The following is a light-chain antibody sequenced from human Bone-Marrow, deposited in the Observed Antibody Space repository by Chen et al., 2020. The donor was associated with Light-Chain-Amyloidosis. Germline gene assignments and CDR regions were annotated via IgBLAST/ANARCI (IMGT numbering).Light chain of an antibody. CDR1: DLPTKY. CDR2: RDT. V-gene: IGLV3-25*03. CDR3: QSADSSGTYAVI. J-gene: IGLJ2*01. Sequence: SYELTQPPSVSVSPGQTVRITCSGDDLPTKYAYWYEQKPGQAPVLVIHRDTERPSGISERFSGASSGTTATLTSSGVHAEDEADYHCQSADSSGTYAVIFGGGTKLTVL.